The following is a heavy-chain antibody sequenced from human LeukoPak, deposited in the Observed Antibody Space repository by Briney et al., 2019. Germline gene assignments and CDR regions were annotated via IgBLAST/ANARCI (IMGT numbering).Heavy chain of an antibody. CDR1: GFTFSSYW. Sequence: PGGSLRLSCEASGFTFSSYWMSWVRQAPGKGLEWVANIKGDGSAKYYVDSVKGRFTISRDNAKTSLYLQMNSLRAEDTAVYYCARETQENGYSSSPCYWGQGTLVTVSS. V-gene: IGHV3-7*01. CDR3: ARETQENGYSSSPCY. D-gene: IGHD6-13*01. J-gene: IGHJ4*02. CDR2: IKGDGSAK.